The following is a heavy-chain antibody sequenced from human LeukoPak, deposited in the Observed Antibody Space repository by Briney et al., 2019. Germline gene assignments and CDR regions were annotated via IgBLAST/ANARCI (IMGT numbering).Heavy chain of an antibody. CDR3: ARVLPPGVGFLEWLGAFDY. Sequence: ASVKVSCKASGYTFTSYGISWVRQAPGQGLEWMGWISAYNGNTNYAQKLQGRVTMTTDTSTSTAYMELRSLRSEDTAVYYCARVLPPGVGFLEWLGAFDYWGQGTLVTVSS. CDR1: GYTFTSYG. CDR2: ISAYNGNT. J-gene: IGHJ4*02. D-gene: IGHD3-3*02. V-gene: IGHV1-18*01.